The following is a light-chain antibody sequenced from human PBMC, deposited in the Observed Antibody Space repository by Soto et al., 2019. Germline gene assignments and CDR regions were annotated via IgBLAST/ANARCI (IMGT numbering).Light chain of an antibody. CDR1: QSVSSY. Sequence: EIVLTQSPATLSLSPGERATLSCRASQSVSSYLAWYQQKPGLAPRLLIYDASNRATGIPARFSGSGSGTDFTLTISSLEPEDFAVYYCQQRSNWLALTFGGGTKVEIK. J-gene: IGKJ4*01. CDR2: DAS. CDR3: QQRSNWLALT. V-gene: IGKV3-11*01.